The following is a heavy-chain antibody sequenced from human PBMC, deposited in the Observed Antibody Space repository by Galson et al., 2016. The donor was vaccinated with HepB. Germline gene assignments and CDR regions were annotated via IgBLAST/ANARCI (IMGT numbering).Heavy chain of an antibody. CDR3: ARSNDYGDYYFDY. V-gene: IGHV3-21*01. Sequence: SLRLSCAASGFTFSRYSMNWVRQAPGKGLEWVSSISSSSSYIYYADSVKGRFTISRDNAKNSLYLQMNSLRAEDTAVYYCARSNDYGDYYFDYWGQGTLVTVSS. CDR1: GFTFSRYS. D-gene: IGHD4-17*01. J-gene: IGHJ4*02. CDR2: ISSSSSYI.